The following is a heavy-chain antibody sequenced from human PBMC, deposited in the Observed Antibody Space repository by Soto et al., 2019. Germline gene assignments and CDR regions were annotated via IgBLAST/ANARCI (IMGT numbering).Heavy chain of an antibody. Sequence: QVQLQESGPGLVKPSQTLSLTCTVSGGSISSGDYYWSWIRQPPGKGLEWIGYSYYSGSTYYNPSLKSRITISVDTSKNHFSLKLSSVTAADTAVYYCASNSYGYTFSAYWGQGTLVTVSS. V-gene: IGHV4-30-4*01. CDR2: SYYSGST. CDR1: GGSISSGDYY. J-gene: IGHJ4*02. D-gene: IGHD5-18*01. CDR3: ASNSYGYTFSAY.